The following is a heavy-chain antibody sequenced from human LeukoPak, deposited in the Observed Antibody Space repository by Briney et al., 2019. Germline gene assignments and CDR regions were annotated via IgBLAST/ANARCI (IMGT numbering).Heavy chain of an antibody. J-gene: IGHJ4*02. Sequence: SVKVSCKVSGGTSSSYPISWVRQAPGQGLEWMGEITPIFGEAQNAEKFQGRVTITADEPTSTVYMELTSLRLDDTAMYYCARNSRVASTSGLNYWGQGTLVTVSS. D-gene: IGHD5-12*01. V-gene: IGHV1-69*13. CDR2: ITPIFGEA. CDR1: GGTSSSYP. CDR3: ARNSRVASTSGLNY.